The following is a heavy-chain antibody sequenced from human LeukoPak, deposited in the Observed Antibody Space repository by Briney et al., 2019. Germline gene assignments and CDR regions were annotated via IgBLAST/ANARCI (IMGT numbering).Heavy chain of an antibody. Sequence: LGESLKISCKGSGYSFTSYWIGWVRQMSGKGLEWMGIIYPGDSDTRYSPSFQGQVTISADKSISTAYLQWSSLKASDTAMYYCARRYCSSTSCYTVSGWFDPWGQGTLVTVSS. V-gene: IGHV5-51*01. CDR2: IYPGDSDT. D-gene: IGHD2-2*02. CDR1: GYSFTSYW. CDR3: ARRYCSSTSCYTVSGWFDP. J-gene: IGHJ5*02.